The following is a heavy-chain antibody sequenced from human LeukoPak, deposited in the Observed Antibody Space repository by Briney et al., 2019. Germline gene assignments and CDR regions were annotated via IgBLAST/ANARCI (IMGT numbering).Heavy chain of an antibody. CDR2: IIPIFGTA. D-gene: IGHD5-24*01. V-gene: IGHV1-69*06. CDR1: GGTFSSYA. Sequence: SVKVSCKASGGTFSSYAISWVRQAPGQGLEWMGGIIPIFGTANYAQRFQGRVTITADKSTSTAYMELSSLRSEDTAVYYCARVSRDGYNWGYWGQGTLVTVSS. J-gene: IGHJ4*02. CDR3: ARVSRDGYNWGY.